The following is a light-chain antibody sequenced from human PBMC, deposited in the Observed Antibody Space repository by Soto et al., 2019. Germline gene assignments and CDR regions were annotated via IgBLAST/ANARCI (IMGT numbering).Light chain of an antibody. Sequence: EIVMTQSPATLSVSPGERATLSCRASQSVRSNLAWYQQKPGQAPRLLIYGASTRATGMPASFSGSGSGTESTLTISSLQSEDFAVYYCHQYNNWPYTFGQGTKLEIK. CDR1: QSVRSN. J-gene: IGKJ2*01. CDR3: HQYNNWPYT. V-gene: IGKV3-15*01. CDR2: GAS.